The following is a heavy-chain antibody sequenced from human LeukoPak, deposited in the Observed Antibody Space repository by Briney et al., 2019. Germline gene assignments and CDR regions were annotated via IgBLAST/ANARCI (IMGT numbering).Heavy chain of an antibody. CDR1: GGSFSGYY. Sequence: SETLSLTCAVYGGSFSGYYWSWIRQPPGKGLEWIGEINHSGSTTYNPSLKSRVTLSVDTSKNQFSLKLSSVTAADTAVYYCARLARPFYDSSGYVDWWGQGTLVTVSS. V-gene: IGHV4-34*01. J-gene: IGHJ4*02. CDR2: INHSGST. CDR3: ARLARPFYDSSGYVDW. D-gene: IGHD3-22*01.